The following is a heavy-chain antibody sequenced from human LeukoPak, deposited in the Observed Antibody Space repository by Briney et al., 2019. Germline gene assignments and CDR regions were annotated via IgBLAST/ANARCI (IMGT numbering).Heavy chain of an antibody. D-gene: IGHD1-26*01. CDR2: SNSDGSTT. V-gene: IGHV3-74*01. CDR3: VRSLLGRDDY. CDR1: GFTFSTYW. Sequence: GGSLRLSCAASGFTFSTYWMHWVRQAPGKGLVWVSRSNSDGSTTTYADSVKGRFTISRDNAKNTLYLQMNSLRVEDTAVYYCVRSLLGRDDYGGQGTLVTVSP. J-gene: IGHJ4*02.